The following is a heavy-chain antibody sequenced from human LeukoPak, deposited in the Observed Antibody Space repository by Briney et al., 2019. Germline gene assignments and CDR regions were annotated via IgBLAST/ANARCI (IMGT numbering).Heavy chain of an antibody. CDR3: AKGSLEMATVDFEF. CDR2: INWSSKMV. V-gene: IGHV3-9*01. CDR1: GFEFANYA. J-gene: IGHJ4*02. D-gene: IGHD5-24*01. Sequence: GGSLRLSCAASGFEFANYAMPWVRQAPGKGLQWVSGINWSSKMVAYAASVKGRFTISRDNAKNSLYLQMNSLTSEDAAFYFCAKGSLEMATVDFEFWGQGTLVTVSS.